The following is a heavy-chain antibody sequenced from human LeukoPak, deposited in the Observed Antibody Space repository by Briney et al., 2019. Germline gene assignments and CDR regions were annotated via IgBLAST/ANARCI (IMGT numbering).Heavy chain of an antibody. CDR2: ISGGT. J-gene: IGHJ5*02. Sequence: GASVKVSCKASGYTFTDYYIHWVRQAPGQGLEWMGWISGGTNYAQKFQGRVTMTRDTSISTAYMELDTLRSDDTAVYYCARSTTVTSSWFDPWGQGTLVTVSS. D-gene: IGHD4-17*01. CDR1: GYTFTDYY. V-gene: IGHV1-2*02. CDR3: ARSTTVTSSWFDP.